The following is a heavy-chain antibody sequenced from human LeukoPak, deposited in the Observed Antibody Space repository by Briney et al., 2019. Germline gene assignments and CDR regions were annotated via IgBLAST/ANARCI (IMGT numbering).Heavy chain of an antibody. V-gene: IGHV3-23*01. J-gene: IGHJ6*02. CDR3: AKGYYYYYGMDV. Sequence: GGSLRLSCAASGFTFSSYAMSWVRQAPGKGLEWASAISGSGGSTYYADSVKGRFTISRDNSKNTLYLQMNSLRAEDTAVYYCAKGYYYYYGMDVWGQGTTVTVSS. CDR2: ISGSGGST. CDR1: GFTFSSYA.